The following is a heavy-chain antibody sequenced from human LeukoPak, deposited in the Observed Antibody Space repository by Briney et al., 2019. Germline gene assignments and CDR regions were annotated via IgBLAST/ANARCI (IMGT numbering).Heavy chain of an antibody. J-gene: IGHJ4*02. V-gene: IGHV4-39*07. CDR2: VHNSGST. Sequence: SETLSLTCTVSGRSISSSSYYWGWIRQPPGKGLEWIGAVHNSGSTYYNPSLKSRVTISVDTSKNQFSLKLSSVTAADTAVYYCARGGPTVVSRYFDYWGQGTLVTVSS. CDR3: ARGGPTVVSRYFDY. D-gene: IGHD4-23*01. CDR1: GRSISSSSYY.